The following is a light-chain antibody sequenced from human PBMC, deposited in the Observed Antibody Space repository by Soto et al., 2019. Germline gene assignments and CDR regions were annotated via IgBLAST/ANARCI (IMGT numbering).Light chain of an antibody. CDR3: QQYENLPT. CDR1: QNINNY. Sequence: DIQMAQSPSSLSASVGDRVTITCQASQNINNYLNWYQQKPGRAPKLLIYDASNLEAGVPSRFRGSGSGTDFTFTISRLQPEDIATYYCQQYENLPTFGQGTRLEIK. J-gene: IGKJ5*01. CDR2: DAS. V-gene: IGKV1-33*01.